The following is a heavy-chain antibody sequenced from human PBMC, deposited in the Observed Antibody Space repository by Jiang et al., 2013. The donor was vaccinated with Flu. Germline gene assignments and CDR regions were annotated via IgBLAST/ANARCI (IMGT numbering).Heavy chain of an antibody. V-gene: IGHV3-49*03. J-gene: IGHJ4*02. CDR1: GFTFGDYG. CDR3: TRRNWNHRSIGDY. Sequence: VQLLESGGTLVQPGQSLRLSCTGSGFTFGDYGMTWFRQAPGKGLEWVGFIRAKAHGGTAEYAASVKYRFAILRDDSKSMAYLEMNSLKAEDTAVYWCTRRNWNHRSIGDYWGPGTLVTVSS. CDR2: IRAKAHGGTA. D-gene: IGHD1-14*01.